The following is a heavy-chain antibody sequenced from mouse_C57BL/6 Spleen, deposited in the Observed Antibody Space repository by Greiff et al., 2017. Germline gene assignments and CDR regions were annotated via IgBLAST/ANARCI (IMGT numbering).Heavy chain of an antibody. V-gene: IGHV1-55*01. J-gene: IGHJ2*01. CDR1: GYTFTSYW. D-gene: IGHD1-1*01. CDR3: ARSEDYYGSRYYFDY. CDR2: IYPGSGST. Sequence: QVQLQQPGAELVKPGASVKMSCKASGYTFTSYWITWVKQRPGQGLEWIGDIYPGSGSTNYNEKFKSKATLTVDTSSSTAYMQLSSLTSEDSAVYYGARSEDYYGSRYYFDYWGQGTTLTVSS.